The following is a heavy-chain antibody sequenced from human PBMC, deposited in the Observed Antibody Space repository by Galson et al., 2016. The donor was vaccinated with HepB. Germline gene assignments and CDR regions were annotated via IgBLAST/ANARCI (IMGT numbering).Heavy chain of an antibody. J-gene: IGHJ4*02. CDR2: ISYDGSKK. CDR1: GFTLRDYG. CDR3: AKEILDIVATTHPDY. Sequence: SLRLSCAASGFTLRDYGMHWVRQAPGKGLEWVAFISYDGSKKYYADSVKGRFTMSRDDSKNTLYLQMNSLRPEDTAMYYCAKEILDIVATTHPDYWGQGTLVTVSS. D-gene: IGHD5-12*01. V-gene: IGHV3-30*18.